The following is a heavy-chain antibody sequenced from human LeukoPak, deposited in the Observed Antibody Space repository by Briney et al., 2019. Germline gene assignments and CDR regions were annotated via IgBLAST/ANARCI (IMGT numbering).Heavy chain of an antibody. CDR3: ARSRGLAGAATVIDY. Sequence: SETLSLTCTVSGGPISNYYWTWIRQSPGQGLEWIRYVYNSGITDYNPSLKSRLTISLDTSKNQFSLRLSSMTAADTAVYYCARSRGLAGAATVIDYWGQGTRVIVSS. CDR1: GGPISNYY. V-gene: IGHV4-59*08. D-gene: IGHD6-25*01. J-gene: IGHJ4*02. CDR2: VYNSGIT.